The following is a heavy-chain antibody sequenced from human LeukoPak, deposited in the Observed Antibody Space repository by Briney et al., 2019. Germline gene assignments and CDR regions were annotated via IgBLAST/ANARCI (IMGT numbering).Heavy chain of an antibody. D-gene: IGHD3-22*01. V-gene: IGHV1-8*01. CDR2: MNPNSGNT. Sequence: ASVKVSCKASGYTFTSYDINWVRQATGQGLEWMGWMNPNSGNTGYAQKFQGRVTMTRNTSISTAYMELSSLRSEDTAVYYCARAESITMIVVGQRKPTGDYWGQGTLVTVSS. CDR3: ARAESITMIVVGQRKPTGDY. CDR1: GYTFTSYD. J-gene: IGHJ4*02.